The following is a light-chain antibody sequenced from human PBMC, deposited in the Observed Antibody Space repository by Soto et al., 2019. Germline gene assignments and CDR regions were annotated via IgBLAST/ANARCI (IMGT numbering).Light chain of an antibody. CDR3: QSWDSSQSGTGV. CDR1: SSNIGAGYD. J-gene: IGLJ1*01. CDR2: GNI. V-gene: IGLV1-40*01. Sequence: QSVLTQPPSVSGAPGQRVTISCTGSSSNIGAGYDVHWYQQLPGTAPKLLIYGNINRPSGVPDRFSGSKSGTSDSLAITGLQAEDEAYYYCQSWDSSQSGTGVFGTGTKLTVL.